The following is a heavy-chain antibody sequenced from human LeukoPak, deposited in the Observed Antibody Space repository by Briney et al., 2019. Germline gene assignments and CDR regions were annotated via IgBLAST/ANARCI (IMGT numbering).Heavy chain of an antibody. Sequence: GGSLRLSCAASGFTFSSYAMNWVRQAPGKGLEWVSSINSSGGSTYYADSVKGRLAISRDNSKNTLYLQMNSLRVEDTAVYYCANAGYTRGWYDFYYMDVWGKGTTVTISS. D-gene: IGHD6-19*01. CDR3: ANAGYTRGWYDFYYMDV. CDR2: INSSGGST. J-gene: IGHJ6*03. CDR1: GFTFSSYA. V-gene: IGHV3-23*01.